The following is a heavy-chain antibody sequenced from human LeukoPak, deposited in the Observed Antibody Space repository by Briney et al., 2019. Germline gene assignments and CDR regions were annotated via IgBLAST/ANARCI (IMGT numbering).Heavy chain of an antibody. D-gene: IGHD3-10*01. V-gene: IGHV3-23*01. Sequence: GGSLRLSCAASGFTFSNYAMRWVRQAPGKGLEWVSYISGTGDNTHYADSVKGRFTISRDNSKNTLYLQMNSLRAEDTAVYYCAKIVWYGSGRTEGYYFDYWGQGTLITVSS. CDR3: AKIVWYGSGRTEGYYFDY. J-gene: IGHJ4*02. CDR2: ISGTGDNT. CDR1: GFTFSNYA.